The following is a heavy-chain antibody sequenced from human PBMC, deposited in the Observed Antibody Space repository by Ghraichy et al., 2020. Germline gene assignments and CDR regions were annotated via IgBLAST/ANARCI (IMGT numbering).Heavy chain of an antibody. V-gene: IGHV4-59*01. Sequence: SETLSLTCSVSGDSISDCSWCWIRQPPGKGLEWIGYIYSSGSTNYNSSLESRVRISVDTSKNQVSLTLSSMTAADTAVYYCARVAGWRSYMDVWGKGTTVTVSS. CDR2: IYSSGST. J-gene: IGHJ6*03. CDR3: ARVAGWRSYMDV. D-gene: IGHD6-19*01. CDR1: GDSISDCS.